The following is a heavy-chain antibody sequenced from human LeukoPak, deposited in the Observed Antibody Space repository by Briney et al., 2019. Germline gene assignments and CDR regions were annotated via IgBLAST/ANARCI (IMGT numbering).Heavy chain of an antibody. Sequence: GGSLRLSCAASGFTFSSYAMHWVHQAPGKGLEWVANIKQDGSEKYYVDSVKGRFTISRDNAKNSLYLQMNSLRAEDTAVYYCARGGVGATDDLDYWGQGTLVTVSS. CDR1: GFTFSSYA. V-gene: IGHV3-7*01. J-gene: IGHJ4*02. CDR2: IKQDGSEK. CDR3: ARGGVGATDDLDY. D-gene: IGHD1-26*01.